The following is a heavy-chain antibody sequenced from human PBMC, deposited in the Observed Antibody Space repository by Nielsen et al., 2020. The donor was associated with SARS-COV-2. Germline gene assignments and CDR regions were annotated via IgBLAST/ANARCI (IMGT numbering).Heavy chain of an antibody. D-gene: IGHD3-22*01. CDR1: GFTFSSYW. V-gene: IGHV3-7*01. J-gene: IGHJ2*01. CDR2: IKQDGSEK. CDR3: AREPSITMIVVVTNGYFDL. Sequence: GESLKISCAASGFTFSSYWMSWVRQAPGKGLEWVANIKQDGSEKYYVDSVKGRFTISRDNAKNSLYLQMNSLRAEDTAVYYCAREPSITMIVVVTNGYFDLWGRGTLVTASS.